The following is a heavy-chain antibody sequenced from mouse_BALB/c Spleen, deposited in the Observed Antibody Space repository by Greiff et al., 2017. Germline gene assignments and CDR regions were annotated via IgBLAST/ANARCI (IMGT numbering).Heavy chain of an antibody. CDR2: ISYSGST. V-gene: IGHV3-2*02. D-gene: IGHD2-4*01. CDR1: GYSITSDYA. J-gene: IGHJ4*01. Sequence: EVQLKESGPGLVKPSQSLSLTCTVTGYSITSDYAWNWIRQFPGNKLEWMGYISYSGSTSYNPSLKSRISITRDTSKNQFFLQLNSVTTEDTATYYCAGAGIYYDWGYAMDYWGQGTSVTVSS. CDR3: AGAGIYYDWGYAMDY.